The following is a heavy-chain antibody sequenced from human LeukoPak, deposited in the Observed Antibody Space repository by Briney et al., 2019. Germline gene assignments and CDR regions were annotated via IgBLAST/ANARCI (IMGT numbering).Heavy chain of an antibody. CDR2: ISYDGSNK. CDR3: AKDPCSNPSGMDV. V-gene: IGHV3-30*18. D-gene: IGHD4-11*01. J-gene: IGHJ6*02. CDR1: GFTFSSYG. Sequence: PGRSLRLSCAASGFTFSSYGMHWVRQAPGKGLEWVAVISYDGSNKYYADSVKGRFTISRDNSKNTLCLQMNSLRAEDTAVYYCAKDPCSNPSGMDVWGQGTTVTVSS.